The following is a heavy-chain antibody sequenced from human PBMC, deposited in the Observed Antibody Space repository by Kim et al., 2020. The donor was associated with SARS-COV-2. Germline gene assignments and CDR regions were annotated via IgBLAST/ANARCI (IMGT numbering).Heavy chain of an antibody. CDR3: ARAPTRFLEWLSYGMDV. J-gene: IGHJ6*02. CDR2: INPNSGGT. D-gene: IGHD3-3*01. Sequence: ASVKVSCKASGYTFTGYYMHWVRQAPGQGLEWMGRINPNSGGTNYAQKFQGRVTMTRDTSISTAYMELSRLRSDDTAVYYCARAPTRFLEWLSYGMDVWGQGTTVTVSS. CDR1: GYTFTGYY. V-gene: IGHV1-2*06.